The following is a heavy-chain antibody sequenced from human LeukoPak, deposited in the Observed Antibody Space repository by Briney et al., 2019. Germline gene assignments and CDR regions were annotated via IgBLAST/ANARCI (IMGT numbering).Heavy chain of an antibody. CDR2: ISSSGNTI. J-gene: IGHJ4*02. CDR3: AKSHLLQLWSFDY. Sequence: GGSLRLSCAASGFTFSDYYMSWIRQAPGKGLEWVSYISSSGNTIYYADSVKGRFTISRDNAKNSLYLQVNSLRAEDTAVYYCAKSHLLQLWSFDYWGQGTLVTVSS. D-gene: IGHD5-18*01. CDR1: GFTFSDYY. V-gene: IGHV3-11*04.